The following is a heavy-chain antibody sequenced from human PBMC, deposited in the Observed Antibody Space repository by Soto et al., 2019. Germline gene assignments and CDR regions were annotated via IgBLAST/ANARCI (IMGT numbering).Heavy chain of an antibody. V-gene: IGHV4-4*02. Sequence: QVQLQESGPGLVKPSGTLSLTCAVSSGSISSSNWWSWVRQPPGKGREWIGEIYHSGSTNYNPSLKSRVTISVDKSKNQFSLKLSSVTAADTAVYYCAREGEYCTNGVCYTRGYYFDYWGQGTLVTVSS. D-gene: IGHD2-8*01. CDR3: AREGEYCTNGVCYTRGYYFDY. CDR2: IYHSGST. CDR1: SGSISSSNW. J-gene: IGHJ4*02.